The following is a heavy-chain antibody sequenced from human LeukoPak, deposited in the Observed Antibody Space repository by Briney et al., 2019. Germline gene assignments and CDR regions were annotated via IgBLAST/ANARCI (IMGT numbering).Heavy chain of an antibody. CDR2: ISGSSGST. D-gene: IGHD2-21*02. V-gene: IGHV3-23*01. J-gene: IGHJ4*02. Sequence: GGSLRLSCAASGFTFSGYAMSWVRQAPGKGLEWVSAISGSSGSTYYADSVKGRFTISRDNSKNTLYLQMNSLRAEDTAVYYCATRGVIVVVTAIRDYWGQGTLVTVSS. CDR1: GFTFSGYA. CDR3: ATRGVIVVVTAIRDY.